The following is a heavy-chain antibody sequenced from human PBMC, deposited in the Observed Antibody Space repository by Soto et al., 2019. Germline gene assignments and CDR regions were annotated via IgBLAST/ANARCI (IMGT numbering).Heavy chain of an antibody. CDR2: IDSDGSST. CDR1: GLTFSNYW. CDR3: TREVSAVFDY. V-gene: IGHV3-74*01. J-gene: IGHJ4*02. D-gene: IGHD6-25*01. Sequence: EAQLVESGGGLVQPGGSLRLSCTASGLTFSNYWVHWVRQTPGKGLVWVSRIDSDGSSTSYGDSVKGRFTISRDNAKNTRYLQMNSLRAEDTAVYYCTREVSAVFDYWGQGTLVTVSS.